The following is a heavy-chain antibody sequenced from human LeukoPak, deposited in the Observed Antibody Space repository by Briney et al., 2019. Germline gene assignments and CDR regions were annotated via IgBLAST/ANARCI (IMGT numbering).Heavy chain of an antibody. J-gene: IGHJ4*02. CDR2: IYHSGST. D-gene: IGHD5-24*01. CDR1: GYSISSGYY. Sequence: KPSETLSLTCTVSGYSISSGYYWGWIRQPPGKGLEWIGSIYHSGSTYYNPSLKSRVTISVDTSKNQFSLKLSSVTAADTAVYYCARDLRRDGLDYWGQGTLVTVSS. CDR3: ARDLRRDGLDY. V-gene: IGHV4-38-2*02.